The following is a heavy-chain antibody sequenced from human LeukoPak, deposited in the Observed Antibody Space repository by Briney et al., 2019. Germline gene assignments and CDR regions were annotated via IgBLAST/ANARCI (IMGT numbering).Heavy chain of an antibody. CDR3: ARWRGSGSYYNEFPYYYYYYGMDV. J-gene: IGHJ6*02. CDR1: GGTFSSYA. CDR2: IIPIFGTA. D-gene: IGHD3-10*01. Sequence: VASVKVSCKASGGTFSSYAISWVRQAPGQGLEWMGGIIPIFGTANYAQKFQGRVTITADESTSTAYMELSSLRSEDTAVYYCARWRGSGSYYNEFPYYYYYYGMDVWGQGTTVTVSS. V-gene: IGHV1-69*01.